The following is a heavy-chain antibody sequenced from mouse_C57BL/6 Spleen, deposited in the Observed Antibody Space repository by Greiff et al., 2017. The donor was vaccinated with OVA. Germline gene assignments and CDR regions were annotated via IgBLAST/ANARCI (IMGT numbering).Heavy chain of an antibody. CDR2: IDPSDSYT. V-gene: IGHV1-59*01. CDR3: ASLYYGKGDY. J-gene: IGHJ2*01. Sequence: QVHVKQPGAELVRPGTSVKLSCKASGYTFTSYWMHWVKQRPGQGLEWIGVIDPSDSYTNYNQKFKGKATLTVDTSSSTAYMQLSSLTSEDSAVYYCASLYYGKGDYWGQGTTLTVSS. D-gene: IGHD2-1*01. CDR1: GYTFTSYW.